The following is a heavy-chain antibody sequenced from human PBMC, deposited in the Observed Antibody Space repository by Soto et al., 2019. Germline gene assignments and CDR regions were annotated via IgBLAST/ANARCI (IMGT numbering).Heavy chain of an antibody. CDR1: GVSISSNNW. J-gene: IGHJ4*02. CDR3: ARSSRYQYDSSEGNVDY. Sequence: QVQLQESGPGLVKPSGTLSLTCAVSGVSISSNNWWSWVRQPPGKGLEWIGEMYHTGSTNYNPSLKTRVTISVNKSKNHFSLELNSVTAADTAVYYCARSSRYQYDSSEGNVDYWGQGTLVTVSS. V-gene: IGHV4-4*02. D-gene: IGHD3-22*01. CDR2: MYHTGST.